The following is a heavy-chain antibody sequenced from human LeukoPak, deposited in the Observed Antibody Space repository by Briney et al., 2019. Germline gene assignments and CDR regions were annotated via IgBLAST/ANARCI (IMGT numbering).Heavy chain of an antibody. D-gene: IGHD3-9*01. CDR2: IKQDGSEK. Sequence: GGSLRLSCAASGFTFSSYWMSWDRQAPGKGLEWVANIKQDGSEKYYVDSVKGRFTISRDNAKNSLYLQMNSLRAEDTAVYYCARDEQYYDILTGYYEGPNYYGMDVWGQGTTVTVSS. CDR1: GFTFSSYW. J-gene: IGHJ6*02. CDR3: ARDEQYYDILTGYYEGPNYYGMDV. V-gene: IGHV3-7*01.